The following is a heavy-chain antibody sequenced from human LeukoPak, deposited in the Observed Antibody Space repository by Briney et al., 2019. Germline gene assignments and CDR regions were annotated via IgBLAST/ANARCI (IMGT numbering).Heavy chain of an antibody. J-gene: IGHJ4*02. CDR3: ARDGYYGSGSYYNVPTLYFDY. Sequence: PGRSLRLSCAASGFTFSSYAMHWVRQAPGKGLEWVAVISYDGSNKYYADSVKGRFTIYRDNSKNTLYLQMNSLRAEDTAVYYCARDGYYGSGSYYNVPTLYFDYWGQGTLVTVSS. CDR2: ISYDGSNK. CDR1: GFTFSSYA. V-gene: IGHV3-30*04. D-gene: IGHD3-10*01.